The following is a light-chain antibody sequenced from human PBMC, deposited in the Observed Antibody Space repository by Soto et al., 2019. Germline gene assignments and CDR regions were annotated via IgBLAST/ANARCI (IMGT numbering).Light chain of an antibody. CDR1: RGIAGS. CDR2: AES. Sequence: DIQLTQSPSFLSASVGDRVTITCRAGRGIAGSLAWYQQKPGKPPKLLIYAESTLQSGVPSRFSGSGSGTRGTLTISSLQPEDFATYYCQQVKSYPRTFGGGTKVDIK. CDR3: QQVKSYPRT. J-gene: IGKJ4*01. V-gene: IGKV1-9*01.